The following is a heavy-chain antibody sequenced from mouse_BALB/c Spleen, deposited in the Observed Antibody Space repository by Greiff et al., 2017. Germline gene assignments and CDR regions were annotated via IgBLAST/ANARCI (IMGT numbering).Heavy chain of an antibody. J-gene: IGHJ1*01. Sequence: VQLQQSAAELARPGASVKMSCKASGYTFTSYTMHWVKQRPGQGLEWIGYINPSSGYTEYNQKFKDKTTLTADKSSSTAYMQLSSLTSEDSAVYYCASIYYYGSYWYFDVWGAGTTVTVSS. CDR1: GYTFTSYT. CDR3: ASIYYYGSYWYFDV. D-gene: IGHD1-1*01. CDR2: INPSSGYT. V-gene: IGHV1-4*02.